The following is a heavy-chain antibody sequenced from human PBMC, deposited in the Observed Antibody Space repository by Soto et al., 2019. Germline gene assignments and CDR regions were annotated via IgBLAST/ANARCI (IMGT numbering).Heavy chain of an antibody. J-gene: IGHJ6*02. CDR1: GGTFSSYA. D-gene: IGHD3-3*01. Sequence: SVKVSCKASGGTFSSYAISWVRQAPGQGLEWMGGIIPIFGTANYAQKFQGRVTITADESTSTAYMELSSLRSEDTAVYYCARWMGDFWSGLNYYYGMDVWGQGTTVTVSS. CDR2: IIPIFGTA. CDR3: ARWMGDFWSGLNYYYGMDV. V-gene: IGHV1-69*13.